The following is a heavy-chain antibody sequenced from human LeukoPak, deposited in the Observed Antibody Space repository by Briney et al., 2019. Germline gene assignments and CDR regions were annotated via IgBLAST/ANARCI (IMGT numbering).Heavy chain of an antibody. Sequence: GGSLRLSCAASGFTFRSFGMRWVRQAPGKGLEWVSFIRSDGRATDYADSVKGRLTISRDNSRNTLYVQMNSLRDEDTAIYYCAKDRDGGNFYFDYWGQGILVTVSS. CDR3: AKDRDGGNFYFDY. CDR1: GFTFRSFG. J-gene: IGHJ4*02. CDR2: IRSDGRAT. D-gene: IGHD4-23*01. V-gene: IGHV3-30*02.